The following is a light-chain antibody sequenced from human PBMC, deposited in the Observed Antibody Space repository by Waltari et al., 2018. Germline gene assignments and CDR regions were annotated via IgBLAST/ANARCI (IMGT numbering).Light chain of an antibody. CDR2: GTS. Sequence: TVFTQSPRILSLSPGDGATLSCRASESTSRCSLAWYQQKPGQAPRLVIYGTSNRATGIPGRFSGSGSWTDFTLTISRVEPEDFAVYYCQQYGSLFGGGTKVETK. V-gene: IGKV3-20*01. CDR1: ESTSRCS. CDR3: QQYGSL. J-gene: IGKJ4*01.